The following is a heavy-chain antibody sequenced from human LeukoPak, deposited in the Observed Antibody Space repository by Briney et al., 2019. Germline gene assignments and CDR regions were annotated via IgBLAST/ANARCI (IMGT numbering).Heavy chain of an antibody. CDR1: GFTFSSYT. J-gene: IGHJ6*03. CDR2: ISSSGSTI. V-gene: IGHV3-48*04. Sequence: PGGSLRLSCAASGFTFSSYTMNWVRQAPGKGLEWVSYISSSGSTIYYADSVKGRFTISRDNAKNSLYLQMNSLRAEDTAVYYCARGKRQWLAAYYYYYMDVWGKGTTVTVSS. CDR3: ARGKRQWLAAYYYYYMDV. D-gene: IGHD6-19*01.